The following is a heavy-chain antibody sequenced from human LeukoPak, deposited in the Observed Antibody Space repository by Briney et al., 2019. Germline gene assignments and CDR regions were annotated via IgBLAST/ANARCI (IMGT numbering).Heavy chain of an antibody. Sequence: GGSLRLSCAASGFTFNNYAMSWVRQAPGKGLEWVAVISYDGSNKYYADSVKGRFTISRGNSKNTLYLQMNSLRAEDTAAYYCARDPYYGSSGYFDYWGQGTLVTVSS. J-gene: IGHJ4*02. CDR2: ISYDGSNK. CDR1: GFTFNNYA. V-gene: IGHV3-30-3*01. D-gene: IGHD3-22*01. CDR3: ARDPYYGSSGYFDY.